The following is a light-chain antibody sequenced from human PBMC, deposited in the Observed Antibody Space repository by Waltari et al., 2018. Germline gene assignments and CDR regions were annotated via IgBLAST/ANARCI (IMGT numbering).Light chain of an antibody. V-gene: IGLV3-1*01. J-gene: IGLJ2*01. Sequence: SSELTQPPSVSVSPGQTVTITCSGDKLEDNYACWYQQKAGQSPVLIIYQDDKRPSGVPERFSGSSSGNTATLTITEAQAADEADYYCQAWDIFREEVGGGTRLTVL. CDR3: QAWDIFREE. CDR1: KLEDNY. CDR2: QDD.